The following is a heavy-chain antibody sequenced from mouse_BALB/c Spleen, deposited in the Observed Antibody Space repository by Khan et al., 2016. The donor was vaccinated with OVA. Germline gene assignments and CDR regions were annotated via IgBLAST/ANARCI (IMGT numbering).Heavy chain of an antibody. J-gene: IGHJ2*01. V-gene: IGHV3-8*02. CDR3: ASWNYRYDGYVDY. D-gene: IGHD2-14*01. CDR2: ISSSDST. CDR1: GDSITSGY. Sequence: EVQLQESGPSLVKPSQTLSLTCSVTGDSITSGYWNWIRKFPGNKLEYMGYISSSDSTFYNPSLKSRISITRDTSKNQYYLQLNSVTTEDTATYXCASWNYRYDGYVDYWGEFNTLTLAS.